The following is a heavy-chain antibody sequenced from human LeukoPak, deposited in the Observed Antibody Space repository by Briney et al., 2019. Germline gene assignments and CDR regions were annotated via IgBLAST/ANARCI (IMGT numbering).Heavy chain of an antibody. Sequence: SETLSLTCTVSSGSISSYYWSWIRQPPGKGLEWIGYIYYSGSTNYNPSLKSRVTISVDTSKNQFSLKLSSVTAADTAVYYCARIMAAAGQTDYWGQGTLVTVSS. CDR1: SGSISSYY. CDR3: ARIMAAAGQTDY. V-gene: IGHV4-59*12. CDR2: IYYSGST. D-gene: IGHD6-13*01. J-gene: IGHJ4*02.